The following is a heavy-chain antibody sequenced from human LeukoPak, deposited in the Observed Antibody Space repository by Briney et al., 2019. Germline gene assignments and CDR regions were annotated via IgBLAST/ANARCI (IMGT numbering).Heavy chain of an antibody. D-gene: IGHD3-10*01. CDR1: GFTFSSYA. J-gene: IGHJ4*02. CDR3: ARADMVRGVSYDY. CDR2: ISYDGSNK. V-gene: IGHV3-30-3*01. Sequence: GGSLRLSCAASGFTFSSYAMRWVRQAPGKGLEWVAVISYDGSNKYYADSVKGRFTISRDNSKNTLYLQMNSLRAEDTAVYYCARADMVRGVSYDYWGQGTLVTVSS.